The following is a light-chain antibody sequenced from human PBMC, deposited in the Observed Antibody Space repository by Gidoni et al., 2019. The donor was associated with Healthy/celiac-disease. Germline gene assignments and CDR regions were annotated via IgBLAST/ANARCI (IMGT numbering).Light chain of an antibody. V-gene: IGKV3-15*01. CDR2: GAS. Sequence: EIVMTQSPATLSVSPGERATLSCRASQSVSSNLAWYRQKPGQAPRLLIYGASTRATGIPARFSSSGSGTEFTLTIGILQSEGCAVYYCQQYNNWPWGWTFGQGTKVEIK. CDR3: QQYNNWPWGWT. J-gene: IGKJ1*01. CDR1: QSVSSN.